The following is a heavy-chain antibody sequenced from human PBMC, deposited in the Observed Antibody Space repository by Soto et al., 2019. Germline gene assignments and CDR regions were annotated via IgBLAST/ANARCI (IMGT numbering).Heavy chain of an antibody. D-gene: IGHD5-12*01. CDR1: GGTFSSYG. J-gene: IGHJ4*02. CDR2: IIPILGTA. Sequence: QVQLVQSGAEVKKPGSSVKVPCKASGGTFSSYGISWVRQAPGQGLEWMGGIIPILGTANYAQKFQGRVMITADESTSTAYMELSSLRSEDTAVYYCAREDSLATIRRGSFDYWGQGTLVTVSS. CDR3: AREDSLATIRRGSFDY. V-gene: IGHV1-69*01.